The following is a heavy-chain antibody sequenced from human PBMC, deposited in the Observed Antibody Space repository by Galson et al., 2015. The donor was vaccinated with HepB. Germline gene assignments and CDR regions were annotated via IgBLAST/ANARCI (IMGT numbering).Heavy chain of an antibody. J-gene: IGHJ6*02. Sequence: SLRLSCAASGFTFSSYGMHWVRQAPGKGLEWAAMISYDGGIKYYADSVKGRFTISRDNSKNTLYLEMNSLRAEDTAEYYCVNGEGYYYGMDVWGQGTTVTVSS. D-gene: IGHD4-17*01. V-gene: IGHV3-30*18. CDR2: ISYDGGIK. CDR3: VNGEGYYYGMDV. CDR1: GFTFSSYG.